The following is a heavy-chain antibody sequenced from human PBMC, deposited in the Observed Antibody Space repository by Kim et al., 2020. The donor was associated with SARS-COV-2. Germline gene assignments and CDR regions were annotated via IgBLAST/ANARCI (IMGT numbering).Heavy chain of an antibody. CDR2: IRNKAKSYTT. CDR3: ARGHKGMAL. Sequence: GGSLRLSCAASGFICSDYYMDWVRQAPGKGLEWVGRIRNKAKSYTTEYAASVRGRFTISRDDSKNSLFLQMNSLKTEDTAVYYCARGHKGMALWGQGTTVAVSS. CDR1: GFICSDYY. V-gene: IGHV3-72*01. J-gene: IGHJ6*02.